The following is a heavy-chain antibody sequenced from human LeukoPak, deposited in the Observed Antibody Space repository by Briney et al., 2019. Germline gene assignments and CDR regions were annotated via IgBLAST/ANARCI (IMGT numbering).Heavy chain of an antibody. Sequence: ASVKVSCKASGGTFSTYAISWVRQAPGQGLEWMGWINPNGGGTNYAQKFQGRVTMTRDTSISTAYMELSRLRSDDTAVYYCARDKMATITDWGQGTLVTVSS. J-gene: IGHJ4*02. CDR1: GGTFSTYA. CDR2: INPNGGGT. D-gene: IGHD5-24*01. CDR3: ARDKMATITD. V-gene: IGHV1-2*02.